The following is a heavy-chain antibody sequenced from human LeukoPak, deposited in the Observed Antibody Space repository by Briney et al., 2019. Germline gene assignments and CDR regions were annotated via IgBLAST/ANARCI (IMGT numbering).Heavy chain of an antibody. CDR1: GFTFSSYG. D-gene: IGHD1-1*01. Sequence: GGTLRLSCAASGFTFSSYGMSWVRQAPGKGLQWVSRINSDGSSTSYADSVKGRFTISRDNAKNTLYLQMNSLRAEDTAVYYCARDQGYGYFDYWDQGTLVTVSS. J-gene: IGHJ4*02. V-gene: IGHV3-74*01. CDR3: ARDQGYGYFDY. CDR2: INSDGSST.